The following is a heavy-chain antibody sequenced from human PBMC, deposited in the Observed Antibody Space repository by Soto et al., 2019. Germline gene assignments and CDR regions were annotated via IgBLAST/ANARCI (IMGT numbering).Heavy chain of an antibody. J-gene: IGHJ4*02. Sequence: PGGSLRLSCAASGFTFSSYWMHWVRQAPGKGLVWVSRINSDGSSTSYADSAKGRFTISRDNAKNTLYLQMNSLRAEDTAVYYCARADVGSSWFHFGYWGQGTLVTVSS. CDR2: INSDGSST. CDR1: GFTFSSYW. D-gene: IGHD6-13*01. CDR3: ARADVGSSWFHFGY. V-gene: IGHV3-74*01.